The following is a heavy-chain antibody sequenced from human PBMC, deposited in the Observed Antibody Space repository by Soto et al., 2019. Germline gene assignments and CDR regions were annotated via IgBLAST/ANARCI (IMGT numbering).Heavy chain of an antibody. Sequence: GGSLRLSCAASGFTFPSYAMNWVRQAPGKGLEWVSTMTGTADRTFYADSVKGRFSISRDNSRNTVYLQMNSLRAEDTAVYYCARGFCSGGTCYGAYWGQGIMVTVSS. J-gene: IGHJ4*01. V-gene: IGHV3-23*01. CDR3: ARGFCSGGTCYGAY. CDR1: GFTFPSYA. D-gene: IGHD2-15*01. CDR2: MTGTADRT.